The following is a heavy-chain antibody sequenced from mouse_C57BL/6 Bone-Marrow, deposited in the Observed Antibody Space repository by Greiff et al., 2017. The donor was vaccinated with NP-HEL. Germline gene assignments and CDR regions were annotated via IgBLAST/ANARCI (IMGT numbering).Heavy chain of an antibody. CDR3: ARQTTTVVGGPAY. CDR2: ISSGGSYT. Sequence: EVQGVESGGDLVKPGGSLKLSCAASGFTFSSYGMSWVRQTPDKRLEWVATISSGGSYTYYPDSVKGRFTISRDNAKNTLYLQMSSLKSEDTAMYYCARQTTTVVGGPAYWGQGTLVTVSA. D-gene: IGHD1-1*01. V-gene: IGHV5-6*01. J-gene: IGHJ3*01. CDR1: GFTFSSYG.